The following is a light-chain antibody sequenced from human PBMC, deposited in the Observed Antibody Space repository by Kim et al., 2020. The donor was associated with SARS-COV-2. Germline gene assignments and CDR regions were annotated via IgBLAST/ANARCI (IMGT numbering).Light chain of an antibody. CDR1: SSNIRNNY. CDR3: GTWDSSLSAGV. V-gene: IGLV1-51*01. CDR2: DNN. J-gene: IGLJ2*01. Sequence: GQKVTIPCTGSSSNIRNNYVSWYQQHPGTAPQLLIYDNNKRPSGIPDRFSGSKSGTSATLGITGRQTGDEAEYYCGTWDSSLSAGVFGGGTELTVL.